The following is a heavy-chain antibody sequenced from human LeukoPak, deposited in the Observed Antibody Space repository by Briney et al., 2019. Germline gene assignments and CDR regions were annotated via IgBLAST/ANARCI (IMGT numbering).Heavy chain of an antibody. D-gene: IGHD3-10*01. CDR2: ISGSGGST. J-gene: IGHJ3*02. CDR3: AKDPYYYGSGPPVAFDI. CDR1: GFTFSCYA. Sequence: GGSLRLSCAASGFTFSCYAMSWVRQAPGKGLEWVSGISGSGGSTYYADSVKGRFTISRDNSKNTLYLQMNTLRAEDTAVYYCAKDPYYYGSGPPVAFDIWGQGTMVTVSS. V-gene: IGHV3-23*01.